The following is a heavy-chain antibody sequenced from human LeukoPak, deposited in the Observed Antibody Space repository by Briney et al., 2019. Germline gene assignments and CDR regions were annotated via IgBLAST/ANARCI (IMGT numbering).Heavy chain of an antibody. D-gene: IGHD1-26*01. V-gene: IGHV3-30*04. CDR2: ISYDGSNK. CDR1: GFTFSSYS. CDR3: ARERELAPFDY. J-gene: IGHJ4*02. Sequence: GGSLRLSCAASGFTFSSYSMHWVRQAPGQGLGWVAVISYDGSNKYYADSVKGRFTISRDNSKNTLYLQMNSLRAEDTAVYYCARERELAPFDYWGQGTLVTVSS.